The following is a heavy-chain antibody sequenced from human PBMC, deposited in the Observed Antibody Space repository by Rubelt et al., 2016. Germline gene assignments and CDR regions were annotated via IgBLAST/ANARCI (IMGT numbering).Heavy chain of an antibody. CDR1: GGSISSYS. D-gene: IGHD2-15*01. J-gene: IGHJ1*01. CDR3: ARRTSRSCSGGSCYGEYFQH. CDR2: IHHSGST. Sequence: QVQLQESGPGLVKPSETLSLNCTVSGGSISSYSWSWIRQPPGKGLEWIGNIHHSGSTNYKPSLKSRVTISVDTSKNQFSLKLSSVTAADTAVYYCARRTSRSCSGGSCYGEYFQHWGQGTLVTVSS. V-gene: IGHV4-59*01.